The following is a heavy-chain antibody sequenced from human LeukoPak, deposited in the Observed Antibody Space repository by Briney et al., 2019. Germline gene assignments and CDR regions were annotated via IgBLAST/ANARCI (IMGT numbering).Heavy chain of an antibody. CDR3: CRAEINYFDP. J-gene: IGHJ5*02. Sequence: PSETLSLTCTVSGAAVTSGAYYWSWIRQHPGKGLEWIGSISYSGSTYYYPSLKSRVNISLDTSKNQLSLKLSSVTAADTAVYYCCRAEINYFDPWGQGTLVTVSS. CDR1: GAAVTSGAYY. V-gene: IGHV4-31*03. CDR2: ISYSGST. D-gene: IGHD4-11*01.